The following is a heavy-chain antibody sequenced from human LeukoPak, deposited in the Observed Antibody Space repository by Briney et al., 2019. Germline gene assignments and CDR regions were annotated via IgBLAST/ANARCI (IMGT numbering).Heavy chain of an antibody. CDR2: IYPGDSDN. V-gene: IGHV5-51*01. D-gene: IGHD3-16*01. CDR3: ARNYYYPDY. CDR1: EYNFNFYW. J-gene: IGHJ4*02. Sequence: GESLKISCSGSEYNFNFYWIAWVRQRPGKGLELMGLIYPGDSDNRYSPSFEGQVTISADKSISAAYLQWSSLKDSDTAMYYCARNYYYPDYWGQGTLVTVSS.